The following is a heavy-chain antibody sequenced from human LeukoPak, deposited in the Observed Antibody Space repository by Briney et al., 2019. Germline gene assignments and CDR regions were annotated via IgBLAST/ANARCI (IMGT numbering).Heavy chain of an antibody. CDR1: GGSFSGYY. D-gene: IGHD3-9*01. CDR3: ASPYYDILTGYRDAFDI. Sequence: KPSETLSLTCAVYGGSFSGYYWSWIRQPPGKGLEWIGKINHSGSTNYNPSLKSRVTISVDTSKNQFSLKLSSVTAADTAVYYCASPYYDILTGYRDAFDIGGQGTMVTVSS. CDR2: INHSGST. J-gene: IGHJ3*02. V-gene: IGHV4-34*01.